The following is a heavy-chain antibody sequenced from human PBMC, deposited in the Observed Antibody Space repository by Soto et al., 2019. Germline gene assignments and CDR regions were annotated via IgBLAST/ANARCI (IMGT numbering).Heavy chain of an antibody. CDR3: ATRRDGYIS. J-gene: IGHJ5*02. V-gene: IGHV5-51*01. CDR1: GYSFTSYW. D-gene: IGHD5-12*01. CDR2: IYPGDSDT. Sequence: ESLKISCKGSGYSFTSYWIGWVRQMPGKGLEWMGIIYPGDSDTRYSPSFQGQVTISAEKSISNANLQWSSMKTSDNAMYYCATRRDGYISWGQGTLVTVSS.